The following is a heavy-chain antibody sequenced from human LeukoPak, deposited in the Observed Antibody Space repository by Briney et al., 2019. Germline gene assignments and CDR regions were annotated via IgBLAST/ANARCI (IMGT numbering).Heavy chain of an antibody. CDR2: IRSKAYGGTT. D-gene: IGHD6-13*01. V-gene: IGHV3-49*04. Sequence: LPGGSLRLSCTASGFTFGDYAMSWVRQAPGKGLEWVGFIRSKAYGGTTEYAASVKGRFTISRDDSKSIAYLQMNSLKTEDTAVYYCTRDLRGSSWYLDYYYYMDVWGKGTTVTISS. CDR1: GFTFGDYA. J-gene: IGHJ6*03. CDR3: TRDLRGSSWYLDYYYYMDV.